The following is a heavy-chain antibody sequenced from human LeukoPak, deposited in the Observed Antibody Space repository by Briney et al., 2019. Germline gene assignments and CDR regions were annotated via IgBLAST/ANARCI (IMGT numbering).Heavy chain of an antibody. CDR2: ISGYNGHT. J-gene: IGHJ5*02. Sequence: GSVKVSCQASGFTFFTYCISWVGPAPGQGLEWMGWISGYNGHTKYAQRLQGRVTMTTDTSTSTAYMELRSLRSDDTAVYYCARRYCSSTSCYTNWFDPWGQGTLVTVSS. D-gene: IGHD2-2*02. V-gene: IGHV1-18*01. CDR3: ARRYCSSTSCYTNWFDP. CDR1: GFTFFTYC.